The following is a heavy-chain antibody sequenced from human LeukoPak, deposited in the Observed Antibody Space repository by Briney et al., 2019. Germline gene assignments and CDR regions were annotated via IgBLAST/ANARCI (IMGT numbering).Heavy chain of an antibody. Sequence: PSETLSLTCTVSGGSISSSSYYRGWIRQPPGKGLEWIGSIYYSGSTYYNPSLKSRVTISVDTSKNQFSLKLSSVTAADTAVYYCARGPRDSSGYYPLFYYYYYMDVWGKGTTVTVSS. CDR2: IYYSGST. CDR1: GGSISSSSYY. D-gene: IGHD3-22*01. CDR3: ARGPRDSSGYYPLFYYYYYMDV. V-gene: IGHV4-39*01. J-gene: IGHJ6*03.